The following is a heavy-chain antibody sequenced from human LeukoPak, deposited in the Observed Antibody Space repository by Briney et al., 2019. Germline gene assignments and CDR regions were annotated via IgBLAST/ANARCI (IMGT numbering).Heavy chain of an antibody. J-gene: IGHJ4*02. D-gene: IGHD3-9*01. CDR3: AQWGDYDILTGYYVSDY. CDR2: ITGSDGTT. Sequence: GGSLRLSCAASGFTFSNYAMSWVRQAPGKGLEWGSAITGSDGTTYYADSVKGRFTISRDNSKNTLYLQMNGLRVEDTAVYYCAQWGDYDILTGYYVSDYWGQGTLVTVSS. V-gene: IGHV3-23*01. CDR1: GFTFSNYA.